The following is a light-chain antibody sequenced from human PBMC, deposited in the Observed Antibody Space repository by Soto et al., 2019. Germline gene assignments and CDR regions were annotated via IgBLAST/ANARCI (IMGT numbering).Light chain of an antibody. CDR1: QSLLHSNGYNY. Sequence: DIVMTQSPLSLPVTPGEPASISCRSSQSLLHSNGYNYLDWYLQKPGQSPQLLIYLGSNRASGVPDRFSGSGSGTDFTLKISRVEAEDVGVYYCVQALQTPPGVYTFGQGTKVDIK. J-gene: IGKJ2*01. V-gene: IGKV2-28*01. CDR3: VQALQTPPGVYT. CDR2: LGS.